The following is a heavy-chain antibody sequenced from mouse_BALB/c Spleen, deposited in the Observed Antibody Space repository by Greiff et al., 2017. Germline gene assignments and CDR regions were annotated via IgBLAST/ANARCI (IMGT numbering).Heavy chain of an antibody. CDR2: INPSTGYT. J-gene: IGHJ4*01. CDR3: ARFYGSSYDYAMDY. CDR1: GYTFSTYW. Sequence: QVQLQQSGAELAKPGASVKMSCKASGYTFSTYWMHWIKQRPGQGLEWIVYINPSTGYTEYNQKFKDKATLTADKSSSTAYMQLSSLTSEDSAVYYCARFYGSSYDYAMDYWGQGTSVTVSS. D-gene: IGHD1-1*01. V-gene: IGHV1-7*01.